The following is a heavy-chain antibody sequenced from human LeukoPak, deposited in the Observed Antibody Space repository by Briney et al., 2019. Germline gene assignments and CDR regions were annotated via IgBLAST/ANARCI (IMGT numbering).Heavy chain of an antibody. Sequence: TPSETLSLICTVSGGSISSYYWSWIRQPPGKGLEWIGYIYYSGSTNSNPSLKSRVTISVDTSKNQFSLKLSSVTAADTAVYYCARGDFSYWFDPWGQGTLVTVSS. J-gene: IGHJ5*02. CDR3: ARGDFSYWFDP. CDR1: GGSISSYY. D-gene: IGHD3-3*01. V-gene: IGHV4-59*01. CDR2: IYYSGST.